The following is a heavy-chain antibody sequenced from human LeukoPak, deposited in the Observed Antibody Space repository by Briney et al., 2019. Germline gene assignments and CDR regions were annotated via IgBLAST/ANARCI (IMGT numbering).Heavy chain of an antibody. CDR1: GFTFSSYE. CDR2: ISSSGSTI. J-gene: IGHJ3*02. Sequence: PGGSLRLSCAASGFTFSSYEMNWVRQAPGKGLEWVSYISSSGSTIYYADSVKGRFTISRDNAKNSLYLQMNSLRAEDTAVYYCARDFSPPYYDSSGYPHDAFDIWGQGTMVTVSS. D-gene: IGHD3-22*01. V-gene: IGHV3-48*03. CDR3: ARDFSPPYYDSSGYPHDAFDI.